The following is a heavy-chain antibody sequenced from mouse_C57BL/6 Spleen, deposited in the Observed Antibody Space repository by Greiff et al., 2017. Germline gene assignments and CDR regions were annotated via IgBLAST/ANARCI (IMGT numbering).Heavy chain of an antibody. D-gene: IGHD1-1*01. CDR1: GYTFTSYD. CDR3: ARGRYYGSSYVDWYFDV. CDR2: IYPRDGST. V-gene: IGHV1-85*01. Sequence: VQLVESGPELVKPGASVKLSCKASGYTFTSYDINWVKQRPGQGLEWIGWIYPRDGSTKYNEKFKGKATLTVDTSSSTAYMGLHSLTSEDSAVYFCARGRYYGSSYVDWYFDVWGTGTTVTVSS. J-gene: IGHJ1*03.